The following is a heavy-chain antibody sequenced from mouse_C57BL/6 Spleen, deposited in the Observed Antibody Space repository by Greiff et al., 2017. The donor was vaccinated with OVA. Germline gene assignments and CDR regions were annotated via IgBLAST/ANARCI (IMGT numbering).Heavy chain of an antibody. CDR3: ARGGYYYGSGGNFDY. CDR2: IYPGDGDT. D-gene: IGHD1-1*01. V-gene: IGHV1-82*01. Sequence: VQLQESGPELVKPGASVKISCKASGYAFSSSWMNWVKQRPGQGLEWIGRIYPGDGDTNYNGKFKGKATLTADKSSSTAYLQRSSLTSEDTAVYFCARGGYYYGSGGNFDYWGQGTTLTVSS. J-gene: IGHJ2*01. CDR1: GYAFSSSW.